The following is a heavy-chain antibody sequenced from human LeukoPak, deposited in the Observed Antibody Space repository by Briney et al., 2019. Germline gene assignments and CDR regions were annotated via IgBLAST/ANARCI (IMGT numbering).Heavy chain of an antibody. J-gene: IGHJ4*02. CDR1: GFTFSYYG. V-gene: IGHV3-30*02. Sequence: GGSLRLSCAASGFTFSYYGMHWVRQAPGKGLEWVAVIWNDGTKKYYADSMKGRFSISRDNSKNTVYLQMNSLRVGDTAMYYCAKDTAITAPRGYYFDYWGQGTLVTVSS. CDR3: AKDTAITAPRGYYFDY. CDR2: IWNDGTKK. D-gene: IGHD5-18*01.